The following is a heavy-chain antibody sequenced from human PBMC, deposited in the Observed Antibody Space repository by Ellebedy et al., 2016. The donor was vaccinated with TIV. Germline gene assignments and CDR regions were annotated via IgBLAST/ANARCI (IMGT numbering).Heavy chain of an antibody. CDR2: ICEHSGSV. V-gene: IGHV3-9*01. CDR1: CFQFGDYY. D-gene: IGHD3-10*01. J-gene: IGHJ4*02. CDR3: ARSYYGSGSPDY. Sequence: SLKISCAASCFQFGDYYMYWVRQAPGEGLEWVSGICEHSGSVGYADPVKGRFTISRDNAKNSLYLQMNSLGGEDTALYYCARSYYGSGSPDYWGQGTLVTVSS.